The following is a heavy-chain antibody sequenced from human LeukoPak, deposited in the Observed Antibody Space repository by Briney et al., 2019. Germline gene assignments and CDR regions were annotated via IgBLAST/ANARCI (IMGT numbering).Heavy chain of an antibody. D-gene: IGHD3-3*01. V-gene: IGHV3-23*01. CDR3: AKDHLRDFWRRDNWFDP. CDR2: ISGSGGST. J-gene: IGHJ5*02. CDR1: GFTFSSCS. Sequence: GGSLRLSCAASGFTFSSCSMNWVRQAPGKGLEWVSAISGSGGSTYYADSVKGRFTISRDNSKNTLYLQMNSLRAEDTAVYYCAKDHLRDFWRRDNWFDPWGQGTLVTVSS.